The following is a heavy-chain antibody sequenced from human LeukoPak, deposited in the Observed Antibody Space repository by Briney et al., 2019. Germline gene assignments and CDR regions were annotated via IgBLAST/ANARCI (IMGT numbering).Heavy chain of an antibody. V-gene: IGHV1-46*01. CDR3: ARGGTSGYSSTRHFWGGNYYFDY. CDR1: GYTFTSYY. Sequence: ASVKVSCKASGYTFTSYYMHWVRQAPGQGLEWMGIINPSGGSTSCAQKFQGRVTMTRDMSTSTVYMELSSLRSEDTAVYYCARGGTSGYSSTRHFWGGNYYFDYWGQGSLVTVSS. CDR2: INPSGGST. D-gene: IGHD2-2*01. J-gene: IGHJ4*02.